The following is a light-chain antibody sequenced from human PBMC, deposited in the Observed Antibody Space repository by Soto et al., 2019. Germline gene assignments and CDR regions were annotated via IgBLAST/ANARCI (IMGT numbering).Light chain of an antibody. J-gene: IGKJ4*01. V-gene: IGKV1-9*01. CDR3: QQLNSYPHIT. CDR2: AAS. Sequence: DIQLTQYPSFLSASVGDRVTITCRASQGISSYLAWYQQKPGKAPKLLIYAASTLQSGVPSRFSGSGSGTEFTLTISSLQPEDFATYYCQQLNSYPHITFGGGTKVDIK. CDR1: QGISSY.